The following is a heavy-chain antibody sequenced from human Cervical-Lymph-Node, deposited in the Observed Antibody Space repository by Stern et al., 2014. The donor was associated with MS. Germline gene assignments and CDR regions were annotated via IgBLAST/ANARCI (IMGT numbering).Heavy chain of an antibody. CDR2: ISPILDRY. D-gene: IGHD3-22*01. CDR3: ARDRAVRQDGGSDDYRL. J-gene: IGHJ4*03. V-gene: IGHV1-69*09. CDR1: GDTFSTYS. Sequence: QLVQSGAEVRKPGSSVKVSCKTSGDTFSTYSISWLRQAPGQGLEWIGRISPILDRYNAAQRSQGRVTISADKATNTVYRELTMLRSEDTAVYYCARDRAVRQDGGSDDYRLWGQGTLVTVSS.